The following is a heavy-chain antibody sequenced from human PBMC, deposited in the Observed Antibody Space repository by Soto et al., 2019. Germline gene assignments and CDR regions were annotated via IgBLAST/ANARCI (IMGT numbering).Heavy chain of an antibody. J-gene: IGHJ3*02. CDR3: ASDSHCGGGNCPMGGFDR. CDR1: GYNFITDW. Sequence: GESLKISCKGSGYNFITDWISWVRQMPGKGLEWMGRIDPTDSYTKYSPSFEGHVTISADKSISTAYLQWSSLKASDSAVYYCASDSHCGGGNCPMGGFDRWGQGIMVTVSS. D-gene: IGHD2-15*01. CDR2: IDPTDSYT. V-gene: IGHV5-10-1*01.